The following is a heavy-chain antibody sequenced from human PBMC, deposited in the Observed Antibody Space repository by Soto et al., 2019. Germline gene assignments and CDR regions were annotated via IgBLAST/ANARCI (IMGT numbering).Heavy chain of an antibody. Sequence: PSGNLSLPFAGYGGSLSGSYWSWSRQPPGAGLEWIGEIHHSGSTYYNPSLKSRVTLSVDTSKNQFSLKLNSVTAADTAVYYCASPGYCSDGTCYPDYWGQGTLVTVSS. V-gene: IGHV4-34*01. CDR3: ASPGYCSDGTCYPDY. CDR2: IHHSGST. CDR1: GGSLSGSY. D-gene: IGHD2-15*01. J-gene: IGHJ4*02.